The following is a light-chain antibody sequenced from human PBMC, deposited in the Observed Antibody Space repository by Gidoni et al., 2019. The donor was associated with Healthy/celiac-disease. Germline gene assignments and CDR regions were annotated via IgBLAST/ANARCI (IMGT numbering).Light chain of an antibody. CDR2: GAS. V-gene: IGKV3-20*01. CDR1: QSVSSSY. J-gene: IGKJ5*01. Sequence: VLTPPPGTLSLSPGERATLSCRASQSVSSSYLAWYQQKPGQAPRLLIYGASSRATSIADRCSGSWAATDFTITISRLEPEDFAEYYWQQYDSSPITFGQGTRLEIK. CDR3: QQYDSSPIT.